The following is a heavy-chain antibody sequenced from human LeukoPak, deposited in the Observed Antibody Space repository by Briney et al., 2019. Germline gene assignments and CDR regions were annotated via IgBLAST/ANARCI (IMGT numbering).Heavy chain of an antibody. CDR1: GGSFSGYY. V-gene: IGHV4-34*01. CDR2: INHSGST. J-gene: IGHJ2*01. CDR3: ARGLHRGSYYWYFDL. Sequence: SSETLSLTCAVYGGSFSGYYWSWIRQPPGKGLEWIGEINHSGSTNYNPSLKSRVTISVDTSKNQFSLKLSSVTAADTAVYYCARGLHRGSYYWYFDLWGRGTLVTVSS. D-gene: IGHD1-26*01.